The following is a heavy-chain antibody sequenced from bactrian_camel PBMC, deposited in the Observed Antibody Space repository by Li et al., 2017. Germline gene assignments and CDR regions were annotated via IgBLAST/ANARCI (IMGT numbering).Heavy chain of an antibody. V-gene: IGHV3S6*01. CDR3: ATYSSLWTYNY. CDR2: IYTDVNAT. Sequence: HVQLVESGGGLVQPGGSLQLSCATSGFYDMNWYRQPPGKGLEWVSAIYTDVNATYYADSVKGRFTISRDNAKNTVYLQMNNLTSEDTALYYCATYSSLWTYNYWGQGTQVTVS. CDR1: GFYD. D-gene: IGHD1*01. J-gene: IGHJ4*01.